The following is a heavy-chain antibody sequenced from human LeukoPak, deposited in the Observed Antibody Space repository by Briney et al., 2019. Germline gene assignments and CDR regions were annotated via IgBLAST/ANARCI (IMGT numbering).Heavy chain of an antibody. J-gene: IGHJ4*02. CDR3: ARTRKMIQLWEPTPADSGY. CDR2: INPNSGGT. CDR1: GYTFTGYY. D-gene: IGHD5-18*01. V-gene: IGHV1-2*02. Sequence: ASVKVSCKASGYTFTGYYMHWVRQAPGQGLEWMGWINPNSGGTNYAQKFQGRVTMTRDTSISPAYMELSRLRSDDTAVYYCARTRKMIQLWEPTPADSGYWGQGTLVTVSS.